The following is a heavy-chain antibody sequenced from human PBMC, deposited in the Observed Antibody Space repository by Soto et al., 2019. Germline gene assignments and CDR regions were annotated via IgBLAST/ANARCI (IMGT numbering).Heavy chain of an antibody. CDR1: GFTFDDYS. V-gene: IGHV3-9*01. D-gene: IGHD2-15*01. Sequence: LRLSCAASGFTFDDYSMHWVRQAPWKGLEWVSGISWNSGSIGYADSVKGRFTISRDNAKNSLYLQMNSLRAEDTALYYCAEASRYCSGGSCNGMDVWGQGTTVTVSS. CDR3: AEASRYCSGGSCNGMDV. CDR2: ISWNSGSI. J-gene: IGHJ6*02.